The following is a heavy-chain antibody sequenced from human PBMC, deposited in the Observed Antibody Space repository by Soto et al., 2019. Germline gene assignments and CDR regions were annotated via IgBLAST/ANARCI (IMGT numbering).Heavy chain of an antibody. Sequence: QVQLQESGPGLVKPSQTLSLTCTVSGGSISSGGYYWSWIRQHPGKGLEWIGYIYYSGSTYYNPSLKSRVTISVDPSKNQFSLKLSSVTAADTAVYYCATNNLAYCGGDCYSPLPYYYYYGMDVWGQGTTVTVSS. CDR1: GGSISSGGYY. J-gene: IGHJ6*02. D-gene: IGHD2-21*02. V-gene: IGHV4-31*03. CDR2: IYYSGST. CDR3: ATNNLAYCGGDCYSPLPYYYYYGMDV.